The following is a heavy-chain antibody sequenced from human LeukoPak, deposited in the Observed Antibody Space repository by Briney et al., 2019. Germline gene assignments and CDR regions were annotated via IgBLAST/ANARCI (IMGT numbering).Heavy chain of an antibody. CDR3: ARVRDYHGSGSYY. Sequence: SETLSLTCAVYGGSFSGYYWSWIRQPPGKGLEWIGEINHSGSTNYNPSLKSRVTISVDTSKNQFSLKLSSVTAADTAVYYCARVRDYHGSGSYYWGQGTLVTVSS. CDR1: GGSFSGYY. V-gene: IGHV4-34*01. D-gene: IGHD3-10*01. CDR2: INHSGST. J-gene: IGHJ4*02.